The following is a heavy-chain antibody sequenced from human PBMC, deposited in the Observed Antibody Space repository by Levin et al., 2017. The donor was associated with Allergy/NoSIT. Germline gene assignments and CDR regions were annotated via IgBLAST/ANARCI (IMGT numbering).Heavy chain of an antibody. D-gene: IGHD3-3*01. Sequence: PGGSLRLSCAASGFSFDDYAMHWVRQAPGKGLEWVSGINWNSGNIDYADSVKGRFTISRDNAKKSLYLQMNSLREEDTAFYYCAKDDLSGYADGFDIWGQGTMVTVSS. CDR2: INWNSGNI. CDR3: AKDDLSGYADGFDI. CDR1: GFSFDDYA. V-gene: IGHV3-9*01. J-gene: IGHJ3*02.